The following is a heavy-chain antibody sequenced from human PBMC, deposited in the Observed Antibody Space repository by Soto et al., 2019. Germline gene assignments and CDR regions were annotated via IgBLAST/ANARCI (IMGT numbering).Heavy chain of an antibody. Sequence: PSETLSLTCAVSGGSISTGGYSWTWIRQPPRKGLEWIGYLYHSGDTYYNPSLKSRVTISVDRSKNQFSLRLTSVTAADTAVYYCARGQLTALFDYWGQGAQVTVSS. J-gene: IGHJ4*02. CDR3: ARGQLTALFDY. D-gene: IGHD5-18*01. CDR1: GGSISTGGYS. CDR2: LYHSGDT. V-gene: IGHV4-30-2*01.